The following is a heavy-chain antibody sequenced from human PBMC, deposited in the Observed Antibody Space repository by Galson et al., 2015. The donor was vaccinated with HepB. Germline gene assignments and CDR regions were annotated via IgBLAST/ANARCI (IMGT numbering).Heavy chain of an antibody. CDR2: VNGRGSTR. CDR1: GFIFRHHA. D-gene: IGHD3-16*01. Sequence: SLRLSCAGSGFIFRHHAMAWIRQAPGKGLEWVSGVNGRGSTRSYSDAVKGRFSISRDNSKDTVFLQMDNLRAEDTAVYYCVKEGSWFGGDWFDPWGQGALVTVS. V-gene: IGHV3-23*01. J-gene: IGHJ5*02. CDR3: VKEGSWFGGDWFDP.